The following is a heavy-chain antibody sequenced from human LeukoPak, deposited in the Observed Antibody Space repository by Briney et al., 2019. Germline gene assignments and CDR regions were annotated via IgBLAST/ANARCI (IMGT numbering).Heavy chain of an antibody. CDR1: GGSISSSNW. D-gene: IGHD3-10*01. CDR3: ARGLGYYYGSGSLMDV. Sequence: PSETLSLTCAVSGGSISSSNWWSWVRQPPGKGLEWIGEIYHSGSTNYNPSLKSRVTISVDKSKNQFSLKLSSVTAADTAVYYCARGLGYYYGSGSLMDVWGKGTTVTVSS. V-gene: IGHV4-4*02. J-gene: IGHJ6*03. CDR2: IYHSGST.